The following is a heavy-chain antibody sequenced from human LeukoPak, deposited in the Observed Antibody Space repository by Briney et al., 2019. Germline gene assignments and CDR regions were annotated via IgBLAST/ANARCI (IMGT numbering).Heavy chain of an antibody. CDR2: ISSSSSYI. V-gene: IGHV3-21*01. J-gene: IGHJ4*02. CDR3: ARVGYCNNANCYRFDY. Sequence: GGSLRLSCAASGFTFSTYSMNWVRQAPGKGLEWVSSISSSSSYIYYADSVKGRFTISRDNAKNSLYLQMNSLRAEDTAVYCCARVGYCNNANCYRFDYWGQGTLVTVSS. D-gene: IGHD2-8*01. CDR1: GFTFSTYS.